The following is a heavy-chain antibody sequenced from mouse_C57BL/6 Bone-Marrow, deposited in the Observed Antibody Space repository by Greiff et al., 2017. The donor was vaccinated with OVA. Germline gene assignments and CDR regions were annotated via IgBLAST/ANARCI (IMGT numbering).Heavy chain of an antibody. CDR1: GYTFTSYW. CDR2: IHPNSGST. V-gene: IGHV1-64*01. Sequence: QVQLQQPGAELVKPGASVKLSCKASGYTFTSYWMHWVKQRPGQGLEWIGMIHPNSGSTNYNEKFKSKATLTVDKSSSTAYMQLSSLTSEDSAVYYCARRLRGFYYAMDYWGQGTSVTVSS. D-gene: IGHD3-2*02. CDR3: ARRLRGFYYAMDY. J-gene: IGHJ4*01.